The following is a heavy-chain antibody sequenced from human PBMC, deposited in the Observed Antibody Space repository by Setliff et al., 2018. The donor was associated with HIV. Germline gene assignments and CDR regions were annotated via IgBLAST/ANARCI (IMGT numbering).Heavy chain of an antibody. V-gene: IGHV1-8*03. D-gene: IGHD4-17*01. Sequence: ASVMVSCKASGYTFTNYDINWVRQATGQGLEWMGWMNPNSGNTGYAQKFQGRVTFTRNTSKGTAYMELGSLRSDDTALYYCARGAQDYEDYYFDYWGQGTLVTVSS. CDR2: MNPNSGNT. CDR3: ARGAQDYEDYYFDY. J-gene: IGHJ4*02. CDR1: GYTFTNYD.